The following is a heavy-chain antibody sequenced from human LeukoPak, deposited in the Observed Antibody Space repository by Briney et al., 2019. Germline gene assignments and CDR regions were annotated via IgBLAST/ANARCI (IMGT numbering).Heavy chain of an antibody. V-gene: IGHV4-38-2*02. CDR1: GYSISSGYH. CDR2: IYHSGST. CDR3: ARVVQSTDSSGFYLPEYFQH. J-gene: IGHJ1*01. D-gene: IGHD3-22*01. Sequence: SETLSLTCTVSGYSISSGYHWGWIRQPPGKGLEWIGSIYHSGSTYYNPSLKSRVTISVDTSKNQFSLKLRSVTAADTAVYYCARVVQSTDSSGFYLPEYFQHWGQGTLVSVSS.